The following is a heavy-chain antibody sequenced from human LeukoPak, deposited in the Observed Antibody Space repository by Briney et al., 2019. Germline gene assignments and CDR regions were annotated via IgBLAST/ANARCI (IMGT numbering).Heavy chain of an antibody. CDR1: RFTFTAAW. V-gene: IGHV3-15*01. Sequence: GGSLRLSCAVSRFTFTAAWMSWVRQAPGKGLEWVGRIKSKSDGGTTDYAAPVKGRFTISRDDSKTTLYLQMNSLRAEDTGVYYCAKGSYGYFYDSSGYYYSGGTHFDYWGQGTLVTVSS. D-gene: IGHD3-22*01. J-gene: IGHJ4*02. CDR2: IKSKSDGGTT. CDR3: AKGSYGYFYDSSGYYYSGGTHFDY.